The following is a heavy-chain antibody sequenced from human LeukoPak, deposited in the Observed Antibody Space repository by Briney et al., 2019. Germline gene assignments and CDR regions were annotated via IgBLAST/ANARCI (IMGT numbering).Heavy chain of an antibody. V-gene: IGHV3-21*01. Sequence: GGSLRLSCAASGFTLSSYSMNWVRQAPGKGLEYVSSISSSSTHIYYADSLKGRFTISRDNAKNSLYLQMNSLRAEDTAVYYCARDLTADDSGGYLEDAFDVWGQGTMVTVSS. D-gene: IGHD3-22*01. CDR2: ISSSSTHI. CDR3: ARDLTADDSGGYLEDAFDV. J-gene: IGHJ3*01. CDR1: GFTLSSYS.